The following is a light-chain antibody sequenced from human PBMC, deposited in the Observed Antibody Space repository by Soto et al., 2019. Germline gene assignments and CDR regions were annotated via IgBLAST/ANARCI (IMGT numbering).Light chain of an antibody. CDR3: NQYTDSPPWT. V-gene: IGKV3-20*01. CDR2: GAS. CDR1: QSVRTNA. J-gene: IGKJ1*01. Sequence: EIVLTQSPATLSLSPGERATLSCRASQSVRTNALAWYQQKPGQAPRLLIYGASSRATGTPDRFRGSGSGTDFTRNISRLEPEDFAVYYCNQYTDSPPWTFGQGTKVDIK.